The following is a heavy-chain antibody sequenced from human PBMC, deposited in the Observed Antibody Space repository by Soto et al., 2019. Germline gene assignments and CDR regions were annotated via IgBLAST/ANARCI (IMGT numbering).Heavy chain of an antibody. CDR1: GFTFSSYG. D-gene: IGHD3-22*01. Sequence: LTLTCTFSGFTFSSYGMHWVRQAPGKGLEWVAVIWYDGSNKYYADSVKGRFTISRDNSKNTLHLQMNSLRAEDTAVYYCASSDSSGHFDYWGQGTLVTVSS. CDR2: IWYDGSNK. CDR3: ASSDSSGHFDY. J-gene: IGHJ4*02. V-gene: IGHV3-33*08.